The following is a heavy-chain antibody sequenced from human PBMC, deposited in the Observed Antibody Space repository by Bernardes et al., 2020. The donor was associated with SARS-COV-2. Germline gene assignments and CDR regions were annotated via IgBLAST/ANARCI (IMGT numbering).Heavy chain of an antibody. Sequence: GESLKISCKGSGYSFTSYWISWVRQMPGKGLEWMGRIDPSDSYTNYSPSFQGHVTISADKSISTAYLQWSSLKASDTAMYYCARHGITSGGSYTATGLGAYYYYGMDVWGQGTTVTVSS. V-gene: IGHV5-10-1*01. CDR1: GYSFTSYW. CDR2: IDPSDSYT. CDR3: ARHGITSGGSYTATGLGAYYYYGMDV. D-gene: IGHD2-15*01. J-gene: IGHJ6*02.